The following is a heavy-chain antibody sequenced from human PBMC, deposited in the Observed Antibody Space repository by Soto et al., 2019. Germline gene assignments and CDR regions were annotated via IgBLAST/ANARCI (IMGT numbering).Heavy chain of an antibody. J-gene: IGHJ4*02. Sequence: GESLKISRQGSGYSFTSYWIGWVRQMPGKGLEWMGIIYPGDSDTRYSPSFQGQVTISADKSISTAYLQWSSLKASDTAMYYCATQQQLALFDYWGQGTLVTVSS. V-gene: IGHV5-51*01. CDR1: GYSFTSYW. CDR2: IYPGDSDT. CDR3: ATQQQLALFDY. D-gene: IGHD6-13*01.